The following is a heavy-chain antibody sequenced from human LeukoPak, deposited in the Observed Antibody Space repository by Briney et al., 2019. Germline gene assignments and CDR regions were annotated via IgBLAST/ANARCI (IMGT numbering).Heavy chain of an antibody. V-gene: IGHV4-59*02. CDR3: AQNQEDTYYDFWRGFDP. Sequence: PETLSLTCSVSGDSVSGYYWSWIRQPPGKGLEWIGYVYQTGHTNYNPSLKSRVTISVDTSKNQFSLKLSSVTAADTAVYYCAQNQEDTYYDFWRGFDPWGQGTLVTVSS. CDR2: VYQTGHT. J-gene: IGHJ5*02. CDR1: GDSVSGYY. D-gene: IGHD3-3*01.